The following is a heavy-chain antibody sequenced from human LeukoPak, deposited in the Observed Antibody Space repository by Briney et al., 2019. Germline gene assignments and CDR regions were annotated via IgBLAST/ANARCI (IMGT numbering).Heavy chain of an antibody. CDR1: GDSINSYY. Sequence: SETLSLTCTVSGDSINSYYWSWIRQPPGKGLEWIGYIYYSGSTKYNPSLKSRVTISVDTSKNQFSLKLSSVTAADTAVYYCARRYYGSGSYPNWGQGTLVTVSS. J-gene: IGHJ4*02. CDR2: IYYSGST. CDR3: ARRYYGSGSYPN. D-gene: IGHD3-10*01. V-gene: IGHV4-59*12.